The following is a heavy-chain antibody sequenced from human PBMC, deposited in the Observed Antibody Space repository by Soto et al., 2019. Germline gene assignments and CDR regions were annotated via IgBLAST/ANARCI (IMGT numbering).Heavy chain of an antibody. CDR3: ARLQAPSKYRLPH. J-gene: IGHJ4*02. Sequence: SETLSLTCTVSGGSISSGSYYWGWIRRRPGKGLEWIGSIYYSGSTYYNPSLKSRVTISVDTSKNQFSLKLSSVTAADTAVYYCARLQAPSKYRLPHWGQATLVTVSS. V-gene: IGHV4-39*01. CDR2: IYYSGST. D-gene: IGHD2-2*02. CDR1: GGSISSGSYY.